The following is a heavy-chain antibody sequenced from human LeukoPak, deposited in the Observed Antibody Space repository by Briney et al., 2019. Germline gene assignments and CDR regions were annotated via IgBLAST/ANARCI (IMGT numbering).Heavy chain of an antibody. J-gene: IGHJ4*02. CDR1: GFTFTNYW. CDR2: IKQDGSQI. Sequence: GGSLRLSCAASGFTFTNYWMNWVRQAPGKGLEWVAHIKQDGSQIYYVDSVKGRFTISRDNAKSSLYLQMNSLRAEDTAVYYCAKDSTYYYGSGSYSPLFDYWGQGTLVTVSS. CDR3: AKDSTYYYGSGSYSPLFDY. V-gene: IGHV3-7*03. D-gene: IGHD3-10*01.